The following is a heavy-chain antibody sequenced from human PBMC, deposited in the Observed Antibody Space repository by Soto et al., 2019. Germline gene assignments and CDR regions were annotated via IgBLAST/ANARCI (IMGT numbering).Heavy chain of an antibody. CDR1: GFTFSRYD. CDR3: ARARIKIFGVVIPPLDY. J-gene: IGHJ4*02. D-gene: IGHD3-3*01. CDR2: IWYDGSNK. Sequence: PGGSLRLSCAASGFTFSRYDMHWVRQAPGKGLEWVAVIWYDGSNKYFADSVKGRFTISRDNSKNTLYLQMNSLRAEDTAVYYCARARIKIFGVVIPPLDYWGQGTLVTVSS. V-gene: IGHV3-33*01.